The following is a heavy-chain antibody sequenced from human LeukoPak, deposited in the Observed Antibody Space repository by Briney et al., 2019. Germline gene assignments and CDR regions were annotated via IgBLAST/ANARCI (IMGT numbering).Heavy chain of an antibody. Sequence: GGSLRLSCAASGFSISSYGMHWVRQAPDKGLEWVAVISYDGSNKYYADSVKGRFTISRDNSKNTLYLQMNSLRAEDTAVYYCAKDGDPVHYWGQGTLVTVSS. J-gene: IGHJ4*02. CDR2: ISYDGSNK. V-gene: IGHV3-30*18. D-gene: IGHD3-3*01. CDR1: GFSISSYG. CDR3: AKDGDPVHY.